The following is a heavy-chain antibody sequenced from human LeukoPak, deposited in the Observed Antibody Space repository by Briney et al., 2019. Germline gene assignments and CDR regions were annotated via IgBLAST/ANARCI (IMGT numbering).Heavy chain of an antibody. V-gene: IGHV3-20*04. Sequence: PGGSLRLSCAACGFTFADYGMSCIRQTPGKGLEWVSGINWNGGSAGYADSVKGRFTISRDNAKNSLYLQMNSVRAEDTALYYCARATYREVIMATYRWVYYHGMDVWGQGTTVIVSS. CDR1: GFTFADYG. J-gene: IGHJ6*02. D-gene: IGHD3-10*01. CDR2: INWNGGSA. CDR3: ARATYREVIMATYRWVYYHGMDV.